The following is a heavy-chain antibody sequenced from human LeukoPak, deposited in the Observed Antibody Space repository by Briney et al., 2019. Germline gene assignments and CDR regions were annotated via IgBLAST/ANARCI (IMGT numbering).Heavy chain of an antibody. CDR2: IYYSGST. J-gene: IGHJ4*02. CDR1: GGSISSYY. Sequence: SETLSLTCTVSGGSISSYYWSWIRQPPGKGLEWIGYIYYSGSTNYNPSPKSRVTISVDTSKNQFSLKLSSVTAADTAVYYCARDPIAVAGTFDYWGQGTLVTVSS. D-gene: IGHD6-19*01. CDR3: ARDPIAVAGTFDY. V-gene: IGHV4-59*12.